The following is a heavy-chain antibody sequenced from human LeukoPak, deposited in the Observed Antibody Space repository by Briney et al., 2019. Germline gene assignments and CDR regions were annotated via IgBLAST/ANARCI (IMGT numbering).Heavy chain of an antibody. CDR1: GYTFTGYY. J-gene: IGHJ3*02. Sequence: GASVKVSCKASGYTFTGYYMHWVRQAPGQGLGWMGWINPNSGGTNYAQKFQGRVTMTRDTSISTAYMELSRLRSDDTAVYYCARDGSGWLNAFDIWGQGTMVTVSS. CDR2: INPNSGGT. CDR3: ARDGSGWLNAFDI. D-gene: IGHD6-19*01. V-gene: IGHV1-2*02.